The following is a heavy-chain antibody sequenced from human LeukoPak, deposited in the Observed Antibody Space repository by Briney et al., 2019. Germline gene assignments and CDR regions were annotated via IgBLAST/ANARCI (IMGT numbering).Heavy chain of an antibody. D-gene: IGHD2-8*01. J-gene: IGHJ6*03. CDR2: IRYDGSNK. CDR1: GFIFSSYG. V-gene: IGHV3-30*02. Sequence: GGSLRLSCAASGFIFSSYGMHWVRQAPGKGLEWVAFIRYDGSNKYYADSVKGRFTISRDNSKNTLYLQMNSLRAEDTAVYYCAKAGVYYYYYMDVWGKGTTVTISS. CDR3: AKAGVYYYYYMDV.